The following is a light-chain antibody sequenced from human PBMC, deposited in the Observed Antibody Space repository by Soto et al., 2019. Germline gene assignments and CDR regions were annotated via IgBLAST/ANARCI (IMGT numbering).Light chain of an antibody. J-gene: IGLJ2*01. CDR1: SADVGSYNL. CDR3: CSFGCTSTLL. CDR2: EVS. V-gene: IGLV2-23*02. Sequence: QSALTQPASVSGSPGQSVTISCTGSSADVGSYNLVSWYQQLPGRAPKLMIFEVSNRPSGVSNRFSASKSGNTASLTISGLQAEDEADYYCCSFGCTSTLLFGGGTKLTVL.